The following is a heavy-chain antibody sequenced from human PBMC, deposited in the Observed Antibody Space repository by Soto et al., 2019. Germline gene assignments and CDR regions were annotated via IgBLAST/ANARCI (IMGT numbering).Heavy chain of an antibody. V-gene: IGHV4-34*01. D-gene: IGHD1-26*01. Sequence: SETLSLTCAVYGGSFSDYYWNWIRQPPGRGLEWIGEINHSGSTNYNPSLKSRVTISVDTSKNHFSLKLSSVTAADTAVYSCARGRVGTTNWNWFDPWGQGTQVTVSS. J-gene: IGHJ5*02. CDR1: GGSFSDYY. CDR3: ARGRVGTTNWNWFDP. CDR2: INHSGST.